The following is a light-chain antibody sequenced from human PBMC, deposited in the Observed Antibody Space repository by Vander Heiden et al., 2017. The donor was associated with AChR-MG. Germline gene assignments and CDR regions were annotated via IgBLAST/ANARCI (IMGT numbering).Light chain of an antibody. CDR1: SSNFGNNF. CDR2: RNN. Sequence: QSVLAQPPSASGTPGPTATISCSGSSSNFGNNFVYWYQQVQGTAPKLLIYRNNQRPSGVPDRFFGSKSATSASLAISGLRSEDEAHYFCGSWDDTLTGWVFGGGTKLTVL. J-gene: IGLJ3*02. CDR3: GSWDDTLTGWV. V-gene: IGLV1-47*01.